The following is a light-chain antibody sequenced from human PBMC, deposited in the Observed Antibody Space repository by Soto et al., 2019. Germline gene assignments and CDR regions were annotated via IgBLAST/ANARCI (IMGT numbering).Light chain of an antibody. Sequence: EIVLTQSPATLSLSPGERATLSCRASQSVSSYLAWYQQKPGQAPRLLIYDASNRATGTPARFSGSGSGTDFTLTISSLEPEDFAVYYCQQRSNWPPEVFGQGTRLEIK. CDR1: QSVSSY. V-gene: IGKV3-11*01. J-gene: IGKJ5*01. CDR3: QQRSNWPPEV. CDR2: DAS.